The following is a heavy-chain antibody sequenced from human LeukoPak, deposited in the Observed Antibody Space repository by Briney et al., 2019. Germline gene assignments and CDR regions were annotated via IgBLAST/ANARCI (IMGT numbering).Heavy chain of an antibody. CDR1: GFIFDDYA. V-gene: IGHV3-43D*04. CDR3: AKDIGSGIVVVNYYFDY. J-gene: IGHJ4*02. Sequence: GECLRLSCSASGFIFDDYAMHWVRQAPGKGLEWVSLISWDGGSTYYADSVKGRFTISRDNSENFLYLQMNSLRAEDTALYYCAKDIGSGIVVVNYYFDYWGQGTLATVSS. D-gene: IGHD3-22*01. CDR2: ISWDGGST.